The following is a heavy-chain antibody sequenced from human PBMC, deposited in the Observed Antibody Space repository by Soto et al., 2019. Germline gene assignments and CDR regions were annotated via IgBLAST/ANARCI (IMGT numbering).Heavy chain of an antibody. D-gene: IGHD4-4*01. CDR1: GFTFSSYS. CDR2: ISSSSSYI. J-gene: IGHJ6*02. CDR3: ARDATVTRWFDYGMDV. Sequence: SLRLSCAASGFTFSSYSMNWVRQAPGKGLEWVSSISSSSSYIYYADSVKGRFTISRDNAKNSLYLQMKSLRAEGTAVYYCARDATVTRWFDYGMDVWGQGTTVTVSS. V-gene: IGHV3-21*01.